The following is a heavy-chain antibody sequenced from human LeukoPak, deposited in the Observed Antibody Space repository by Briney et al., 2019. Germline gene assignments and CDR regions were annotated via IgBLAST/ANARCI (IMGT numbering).Heavy chain of an antibody. Sequence: RSSETLSLTCAVYGGSFSGYYWSWIRQPPGKGLEWIGEINHSGSTNYNPSLKSRVTISVDTSKNQFSLKLSSVTAADTAVYYCARVGAVNDALDIWGQGTMVTVSS. CDR1: GGSFSGYY. V-gene: IGHV4-34*01. CDR2: INHSGST. D-gene: IGHD1-26*01. J-gene: IGHJ3*02. CDR3: ARVGAVNDALDI.